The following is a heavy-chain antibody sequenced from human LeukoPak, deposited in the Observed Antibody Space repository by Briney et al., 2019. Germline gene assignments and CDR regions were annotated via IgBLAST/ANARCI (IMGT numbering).Heavy chain of an antibody. CDR2: IYYSGST. D-gene: IGHD5-12*01. Sequence: SGTLSLTCTVSGGSISSGGYYWTWIRQHPGKGLEWIGYIYYSGSTYYNPSLKSRLTISVDTSKNQFSLRLSSVTAADTAVYYCARTPIVATIFSWFDPWGQGTLVTVSS. J-gene: IGHJ5*02. CDR1: GGSISSGGYY. CDR3: ARTPIVATIFSWFDP. V-gene: IGHV4-31*03.